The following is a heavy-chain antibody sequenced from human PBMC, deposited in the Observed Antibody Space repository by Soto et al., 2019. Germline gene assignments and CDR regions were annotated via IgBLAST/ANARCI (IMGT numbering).Heavy chain of an antibody. CDR3: AREGNYYENNEDYFPSDY. J-gene: IGHJ4*02. Sequence: GGSLRLSCAASGVSFKSYWMHWVRQTPGKGLVWVSRINTNGCITTYADSVKGRFTVSRDNAKNTLYLQMNSLRAADTAVYYRAREGNYYENNEDYFPSDYWGQGTLVTVSS. V-gene: IGHV3-74*03. CDR1: GVSFKSYW. D-gene: IGHD3-22*01. CDR2: INTNGCIT.